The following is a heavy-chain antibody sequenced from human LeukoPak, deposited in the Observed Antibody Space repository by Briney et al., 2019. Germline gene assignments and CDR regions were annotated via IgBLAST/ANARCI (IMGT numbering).Heavy chain of an antibody. J-gene: IGHJ5*02. V-gene: IGHV3-23*01. CDR2: ISGSGGST. Sequence: GGSLRLSCAASGFTISGNWMSWVRQAPGKGLEWVSAISGSGGSTYYADSVKGRFTISRDNSKNTLYLQMNSLRAEDSAVYYCAKDPVGATGWFDPWGQGTLVTVSS. CDR3: AKDPVGATGWFDP. D-gene: IGHD1-26*01. CDR1: GFTISGNW.